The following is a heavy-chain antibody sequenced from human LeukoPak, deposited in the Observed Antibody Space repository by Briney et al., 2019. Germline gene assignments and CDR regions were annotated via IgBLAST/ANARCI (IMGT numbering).Heavy chain of an antibody. CDR2: ISSNGGST. CDR3: AKEMTFFFCMDV. CDR1: GFTFSSYW. Sequence: PGGSLRLSCAASGFTFSSYWMSWVRQAPGKGLEYVSAISSNGGSTYYANSVKGRFTISRDNSKNTLYLQMGSLRAEDMAVYYCAKEMTFFFCMDVWGKGTTVTVSS. D-gene: IGHD5-24*01. J-gene: IGHJ6*03. V-gene: IGHV3-64*01.